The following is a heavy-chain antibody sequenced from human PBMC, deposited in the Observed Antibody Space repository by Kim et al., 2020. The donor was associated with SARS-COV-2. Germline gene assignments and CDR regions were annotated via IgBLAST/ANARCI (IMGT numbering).Heavy chain of an antibody. CDR1: GFTFSSYG. CDR2: ISYDGSNK. Sequence: GGSLRLSCAASGFTFSSYGMHWVRQAPGKGLEWVAVISYDGSNKYYADSVKGRFTISRDNSKNTLYLQMNSLRAEDTAVYYCARAESEPHPDYWGQGTLVTVSS. CDR3: ARAESEPHPDY. J-gene: IGHJ4*02. V-gene: IGHV3-33*05.